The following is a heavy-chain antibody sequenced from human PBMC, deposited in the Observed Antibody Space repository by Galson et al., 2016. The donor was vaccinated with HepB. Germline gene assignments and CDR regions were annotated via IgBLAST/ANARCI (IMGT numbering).Heavy chain of an antibody. CDR2: INPKSGGT. CDR3: ARRIVATIPSYYYYGMDV. CDR1: GYTFAAYY. Sequence: SVKVSCKASGYTFAAYYIHWVRLAPGQGLEWLGWINPKSGGTSYAQKFQGRVTMTRDTYITTAYMELNRLRSDDTAVYYCARRIVATIPSYYYYGMDVWGQGTTVTVSS. D-gene: IGHD5-12*01. V-gene: IGHV1-2*02. J-gene: IGHJ6*02.